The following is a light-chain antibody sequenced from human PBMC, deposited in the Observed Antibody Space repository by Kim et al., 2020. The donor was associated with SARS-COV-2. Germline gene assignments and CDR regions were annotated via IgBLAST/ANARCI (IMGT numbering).Light chain of an antibody. Sequence: SASVGDRVTITYRASRSTSMWLACYQQKPGKAPKLLIYAATNLDTGVPSRFSCSGSGTEFTLTISSLQPEDFAAYYCQQYSSYWTFGQGTKVDIK. CDR2: AAT. J-gene: IGKJ1*01. V-gene: IGKV1-5*01. CDR1: RSTSMW. CDR3: QQYSSYWT.